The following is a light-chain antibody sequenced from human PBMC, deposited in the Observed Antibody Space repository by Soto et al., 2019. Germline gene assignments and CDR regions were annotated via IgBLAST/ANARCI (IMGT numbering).Light chain of an antibody. CDR2: NIN. J-gene: IGLJ1*01. CDR3: AVWDDRLNGPG. Sequence: SVLTLPPSTSPTPGQSVTISYRGSSSNIGSYPVSWYQQVPGTAPKLLIYNINQRPSGVPDRFSGPKSGTSASLAITGLQSEDEADYYCAVWDDRLNGPGFGPGTTVSVL. V-gene: IGLV1-44*01. CDR1: SSNIGSYP.